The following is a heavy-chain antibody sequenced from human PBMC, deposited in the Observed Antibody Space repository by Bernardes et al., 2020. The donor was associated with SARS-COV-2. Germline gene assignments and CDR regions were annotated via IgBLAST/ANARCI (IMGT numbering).Heavy chain of an antibody. CDR1: GGPIGSHY. V-gene: IGHV4-59*04. D-gene: IGHD3-3*01. J-gene: IGHJ4*02. CDR2: VYYSGST. CDR3: ARQHLGGVTIFGVVTTDRYFDY. Sequence: SETLSLTCTVSGGPIGSHYWSWIRQSPGKGLEWIGNVYYSGSTYYNPSLKSRVTISVDTSKNQFSLKLSSVTAADTAVYYCARQHLGGVTIFGVVTTDRYFDYWGQGTLVTVSS.